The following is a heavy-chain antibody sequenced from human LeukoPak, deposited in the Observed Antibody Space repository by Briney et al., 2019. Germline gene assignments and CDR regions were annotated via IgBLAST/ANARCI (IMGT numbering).Heavy chain of an antibody. CDR1: GFTFSGYG. D-gene: IGHD5-12*01. V-gene: IGHV3-30*18. Sequence: TGGSLRLSCAASGFTFSGYGMHWVRQTPGKGLEWVAVISYDGSNQYYADSVKGRFTISRDDSKNTMYLQMNSLRAEDTAVYYCAKWGTSETGHSGYDHPSYFDYWGQGTLVTVSS. CDR2: ISYDGSNQ. J-gene: IGHJ4*02. CDR3: AKWGTSETGHSGYDHPSYFDY.